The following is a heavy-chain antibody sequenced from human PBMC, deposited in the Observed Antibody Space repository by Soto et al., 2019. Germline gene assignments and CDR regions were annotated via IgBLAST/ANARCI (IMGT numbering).Heavy chain of an antibody. Sequence: QVQLVQSGAEVKKPGASVKVSCKASGYIFIDYYIHWVRQAPGQGLEWMGIINPASGSTSYSQKFQGRVTMTRDASPRTVYMERRSPRSEDTAVVYCARDSVQGSFMRDWFDPGGQGTLVTVSS. CDR1: GYIFIDYY. V-gene: IGHV1-46*01. D-gene: IGHD1-26*01. CDR2: INPASGST. J-gene: IGHJ5*02. CDR3: ARDSVQGSFMRDWFDP.